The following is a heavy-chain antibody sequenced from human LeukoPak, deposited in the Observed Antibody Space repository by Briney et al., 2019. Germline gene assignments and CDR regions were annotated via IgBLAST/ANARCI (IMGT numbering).Heavy chain of an antibody. D-gene: IGHD1-14*01. V-gene: IGHV4-39*01. CDR1: GGSISSSSYY. CDR3: ARGITSQNIVLEYYYYYYMDV. CDR2: IYYSGST. Sequence: SETLSLTCTVSGGSISSSSYYWGWIRQPPGTGLEWIGSIYYSGSTYYNPSLKSRVTISVDTSKNQFSLKLSSVTAADTAVYYCARGITSQNIVLEYYYYYYMDVWGKGTTVTVSS. J-gene: IGHJ6*03.